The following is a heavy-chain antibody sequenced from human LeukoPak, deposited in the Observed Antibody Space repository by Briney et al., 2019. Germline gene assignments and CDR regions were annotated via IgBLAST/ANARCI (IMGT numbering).Heavy chain of an antibody. CDR1: GGSLSSGGYY. CDR3: ARVGCSTSRPNWFDP. J-gene: IGHJ5*02. D-gene: IGHD2-2*01. Sequence: PSETLSLTCTVSGGSLSSGGYYWSWLRQHPGKGLEWIGYIYYSGSTYYNPSLKSRVTISVDTSKNQFSLKLSSVTAADTAVYYCARVGCSTSRPNWFDPWGQGTLVTVSS. V-gene: IGHV4-31*03. CDR2: IYYSGST.